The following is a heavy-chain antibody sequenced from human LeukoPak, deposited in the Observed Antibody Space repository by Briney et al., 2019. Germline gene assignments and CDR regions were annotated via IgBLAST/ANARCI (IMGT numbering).Heavy chain of an antibody. Sequence: GSLRLSCAASGFTFSSYWMHWVRQAPGKGLVWVSRINSDGSSTSYADSVKGRFTISRDNAKNTLYLQMNSLRAEDTAVYYCARGGNIDFWSGQLIDYWGQGTLVTVSS. CDR1: GFTFSSYW. CDR2: INSDGSST. V-gene: IGHV3-74*01. D-gene: IGHD3-3*01. CDR3: ARGGNIDFWSGQLIDY. J-gene: IGHJ4*02.